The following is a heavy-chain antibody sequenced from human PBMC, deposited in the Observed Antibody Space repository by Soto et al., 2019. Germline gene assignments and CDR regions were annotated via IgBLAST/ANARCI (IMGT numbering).Heavy chain of an antibody. D-gene: IGHD3-9*01. V-gene: IGHV4-59*01. Sequence: SETLSLTCTVSGGSISSYYWSWIRQPPGKGLEWIGYIFYTGSTKYNPSLKSRVTISVDRSRNHFSLNLSSVTAADTAVYYCARDKGRYDSGMDVWGQGTTVTVSS. CDR2: IFYTGST. CDR3: ARDKGRYDSGMDV. CDR1: GGSISSYY. J-gene: IGHJ6*02.